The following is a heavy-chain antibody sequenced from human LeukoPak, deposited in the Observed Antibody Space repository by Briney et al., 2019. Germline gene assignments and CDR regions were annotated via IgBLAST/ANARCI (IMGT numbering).Heavy chain of an antibody. V-gene: IGHV4-31*11. Sequence: SETLSLTCAVYGGSFSGYYWSWIRQHPGKGLEWIGYIYYSGSTYYNPSLKSRVTISVDTSKNQFSLKLSSVTAADTAVYYCASYSSAEHFQHWGQGTLVTVSS. D-gene: IGHD6-13*01. J-gene: IGHJ1*01. CDR3: ASYSSAEHFQH. CDR2: IYYSGST. CDR1: GGSFSGYY.